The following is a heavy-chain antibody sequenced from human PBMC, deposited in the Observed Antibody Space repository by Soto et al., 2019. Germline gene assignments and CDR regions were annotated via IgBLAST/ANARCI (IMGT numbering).Heavy chain of an antibody. J-gene: IGHJ4*02. CDR1: GYTFTSYD. CDR2: MNPNTGNT. D-gene: IGHD5-12*01. Sequence: QVQLVQSGAEVKKPGASVKVSCKASGYTFTSYDINWVRQATGQRLERMGWMNPNTGNTGIAQKFQGRVTMTRNNSLSTAYMELSSLRSEDTAVYYCARGKVAYLDYWGQGTLVTVSS. CDR3: ARGKVAYLDY. V-gene: IGHV1-8*01.